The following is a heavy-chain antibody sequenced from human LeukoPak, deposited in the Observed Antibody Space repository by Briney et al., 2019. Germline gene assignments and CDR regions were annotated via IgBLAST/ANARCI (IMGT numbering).Heavy chain of an antibody. Sequence: GGSLRLSCAASGFTFSSYWMSWVRQAPGKWLEWVADIKQDGSEKYYVDSVKGRFTISRDNAKNSLYLQMNSLRAEDTAVYYCAREMPGIEAAGDYWGQGTLVIVSS. CDR3: AREMPGIEAAGDY. CDR2: IKQDGSEK. J-gene: IGHJ4*02. D-gene: IGHD6-13*01. CDR1: GFTFSSYW. V-gene: IGHV3-7*01.